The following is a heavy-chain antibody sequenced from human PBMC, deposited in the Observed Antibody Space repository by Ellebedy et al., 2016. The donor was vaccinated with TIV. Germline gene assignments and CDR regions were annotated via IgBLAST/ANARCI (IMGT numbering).Heavy chain of an antibody. CDR3: ARAAGPYSNSYYYGMDV. D-gene: IGHD4-11*01. V-gene: IGHV1-2*04. J-gene: IGHJ6*02. CDR1: GYTFTGYY. CDR2: INPNSGGT. Sequence: AASVKVSCKASGYTFTGYYMHWVRQAPGQGLEWMGWINPNSGGTNYAQKFQGWVTMTRDPSISTAYMELSRLRSDDTAVYYCARAAGPYSNSYYYGMDVWGQGTTVTVSS.